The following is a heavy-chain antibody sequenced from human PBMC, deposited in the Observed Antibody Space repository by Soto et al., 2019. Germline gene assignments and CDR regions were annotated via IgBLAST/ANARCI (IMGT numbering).Heavy chain of an antibody. V-gene: IGHV3-33*01. Sequence: PGGSLRLSCAASGFTFSSYGMHWVRQAPGKGLEWVAVIWYDGSNKYYADSVKGRFTISRDNSKNTLYLQMNSLRAEDTAVYYCARDGALRGGGPFDYYYYGMDVWGQGTTVTGSS. D-gene: IGHD3-10*01. CDR3: ARDGALRGGGPFDYYYYGMDV. J-gene: IGHJ6*02. CDR1: GFTFSSYG. CDR2: IWYDGSNK.